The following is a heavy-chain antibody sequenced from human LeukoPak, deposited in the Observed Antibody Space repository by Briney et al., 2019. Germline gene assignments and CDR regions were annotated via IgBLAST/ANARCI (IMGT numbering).Heavy chain of an antibody. V-gene: IGHV3-53*01. Sequence: PGGSLRLSCAASGFTVSSNYMSWVRQAPGKGLEWVSVIYSDGRIHSADSVKGRFTISRDDSKNTLSLQMNSLRAEDTAVYYGARESGYSYGLAGFFDYWGQGTLVTVSS. D-gene: IGHD5-18*01. CDR3: ARESGYSYGLAGFFDY. CDR1: GFTVSSNY. CDR2: IYSDGRI. J-gene: IGHJ4*02.